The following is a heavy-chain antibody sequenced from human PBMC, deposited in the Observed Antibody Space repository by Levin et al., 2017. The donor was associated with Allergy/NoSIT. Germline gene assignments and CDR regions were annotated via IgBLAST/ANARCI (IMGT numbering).Heavy chain of an antibody. CDR1: GYTFTGYY. J-gene: IGHJ4*02. V-gene: IGHV1-2*06. CDR2: INPNSGGT. Sequence: GASVKVSCKASGYTFTGYYMHWVRQAPGQGLEWMGRINPNSGGTNYAQKFQGRVTMTRDTSISTAYMELSRLRSDDTAVYYCASEIGAARRYFDYWGQGTLVTVSS. CDR3: ASEIGAARRYFDY. D-gene: IGHD6-13*01.